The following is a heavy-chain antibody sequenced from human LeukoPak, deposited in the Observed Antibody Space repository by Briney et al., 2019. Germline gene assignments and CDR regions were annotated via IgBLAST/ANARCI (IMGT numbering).Heavy chain of an antibody. D-gene: IGHD2-15*01. Sequence: GSLRLSCAASGFTFDDYGMSWVRQAPGKGLEWVSGINWNGGSTGYADSVKGRFTISRDNAKNSLYLQMNSLRAEDTALYYCARDTCSGGSCRTYWDYWGQGTLVTVSS. CDR3: ARDTCSGGSCRTYWDY. CDR1: GFTFDDYG. CDR2: INWNGGST. V-gene: IGHV3-20*04. J-gene: IGHJ4*02.